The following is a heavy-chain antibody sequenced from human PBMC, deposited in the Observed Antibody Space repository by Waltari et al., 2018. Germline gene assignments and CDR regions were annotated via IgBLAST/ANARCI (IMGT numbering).Heavy chain of an antibody. Sequence: QLQLQESGPGLVKASETLSLTCTVSGDSISISSYYWGWVRQPPGKGLEWIGNMYYSGSTYYNPSLKSRVTISGDTSKSQFSLKLSSVTAADTSMYYCVRHARTTSGGKHFDHWGQGMLVTVSP. D-gene: IGHD2-15*01. CDR2: MYYSGST. V-gene: IGHV4-39*01. CDR3: VRHARTTSGGKHFDH. J-gene: IGHJ4*02. CDR1: GDSISISSYY.